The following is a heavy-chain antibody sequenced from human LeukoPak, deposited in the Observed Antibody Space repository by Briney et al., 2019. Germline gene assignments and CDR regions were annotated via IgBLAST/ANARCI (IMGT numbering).Heavy chain of an antibody. D-gene: IGHD3-9*01. CDR3: ARQYYDILTGYYSFAFDI. J-gene: IGHJ3*02. CDR2: IKQDGSEK. V-gene: IGHV3-7*03. Sequence: GGSLRLSCAASGLTFSSYWMSWVRQAPGKGLEWVANIKQDGSEKYYVDSVKGRFTISRDNAKNSLYLQMNSLRAEDTAVYYCARQYYDILTGYYSFAFDIWGQGTMVTVSS. CDR1: GLTFSSYW.